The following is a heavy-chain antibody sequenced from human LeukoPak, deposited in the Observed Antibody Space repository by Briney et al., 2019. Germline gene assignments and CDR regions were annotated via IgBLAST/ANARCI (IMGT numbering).Heavy chain of an antibody. CDR3: ARRAAALDAYI. CDR1: GFTFSSYW. D-gene: IGHD3-16*01. Sequence: GGSLRLSCAASGFTFSSYWMHWVRQAPGKGLVWVSRTKSDGSSTTYADSVKGRFTISRDNAKSTLYLQMNSLRAEDTAVYYCARRAAALDAYIWGQGTMVTVSS. CDR2: TKSDGSST. V-gene: IGHV3-74*01. J-gene: IGHJ3*02.